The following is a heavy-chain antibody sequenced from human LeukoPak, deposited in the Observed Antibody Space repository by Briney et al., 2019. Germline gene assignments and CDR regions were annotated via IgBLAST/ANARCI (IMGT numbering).Heavy chain of an antibody. J-gene: IGHJ4*02. CDR1: GFTVSGNC. V-gene: IGHV3-53*01. CDR2: MYSSGST. Sequence: PGGSLRLSCAVSGFTVSGNCMSWVRQAPGKGLEWVSIMYSSGSTDYADSVKGRFTIFRDNSKNTLYLQMNSLGVEDTAVYYCAREGGPYSSTLRGHWGQGTLVTVSS. CDR3: AREGGPYSSTLRGH. D-gene: IGHD6-19*01.